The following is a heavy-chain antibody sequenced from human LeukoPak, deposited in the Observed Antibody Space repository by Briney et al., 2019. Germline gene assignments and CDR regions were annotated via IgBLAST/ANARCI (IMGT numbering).Heavy chain of an antibody. Sequence: RASALALVKPTQTLTLTCTFSGFSLSTTGMCVIWIRQPPGKALEWIARIDWDDDKYYSTSLKTRLTISKDTSKNQVVLTMTNMDPVDTATYYCARIRTGTYFDYWGQGTLVTVSS. J-gene: IGHJ4*02. CDR2: IDWDDDK. D-gene: IGHD7-27*01. CDR3: ARIRTGTYFDY. V-gene: IGHV2-70*11. CDR1: GFSLSTTGMC.